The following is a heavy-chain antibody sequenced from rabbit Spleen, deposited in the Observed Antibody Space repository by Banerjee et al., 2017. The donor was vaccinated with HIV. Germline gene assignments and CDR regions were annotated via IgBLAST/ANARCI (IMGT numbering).Heavy chain of an antibody. Sequence: QSLEESGGGLVQPEGSLTLTYTASGFSFSSGYDMCWVRQAPGKGLEWIACIVTGLDYPYYVSWAKGRFTISKSSSTTVTLQMTSLTAADTATYFCARDAGTGDYIDVYFNLWGPGTLVTVS. CDR1: GFSFSSGYD. CDR3: ARDAGTGDYIDVYFNL. D-gene: IGHD8-1*01. J-gene: IGHJ4*01. V-gene: IGHV1S40*01. CDR2: IVTGLDYP.